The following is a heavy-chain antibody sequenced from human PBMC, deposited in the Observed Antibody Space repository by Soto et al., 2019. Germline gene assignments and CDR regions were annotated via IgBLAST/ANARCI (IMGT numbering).Heavy chain of an antibody. V-gene: IGHV3-48*03. Sequence: GGSLRLSCAASGFTFSSYEMNWVRQAPGKGLEWVSYISSSGSTIYYADSVKGRFTISRDNAKNSLYLQMNSLRAEDTAVYYCARLGYDFWSGYRGSGRVYYGMDIWGQGTTVTVSS. CDR2: ISSSGSTI. CDR1: GFTFSSYE. J-gene: IGHJ6*02. D-gene: IGHD3-3*01. CDR3: ARLGYDFWSGYRGSGRVYYGMDI.